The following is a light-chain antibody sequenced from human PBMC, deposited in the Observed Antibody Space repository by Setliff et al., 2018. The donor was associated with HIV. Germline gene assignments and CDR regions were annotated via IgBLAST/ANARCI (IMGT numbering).Light chain of an antibody. CDR2: EVG. CDR1: SSDVGGYDY. V-gene: IGLV2-14*01. J-gene: IGLJ1*01. Sequence: QSVLTQPASVSGSPGQSITISCTGTSSDVGGYDYVSWYQQHPGKVPKLMLYEVGNRPSGVSNRFSGSKSGNTASLTISGPQAEDEADYYCCSYTSSTTLVFGTGTKVTVL. CDR3: CSYTSSTTLV.